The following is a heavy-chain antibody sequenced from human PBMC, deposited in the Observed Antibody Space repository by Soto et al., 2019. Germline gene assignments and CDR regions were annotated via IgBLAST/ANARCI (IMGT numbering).Heavy chain of an antibody. D-gene: IGHD2-21*02. CDR3: ARDLWGYCGTDCYPLDV. J-gene: IGHJ6*02. CDR2: IYYSGST. CDR1: GGSISSTTYY. Sequence: PSETLSLTCTVSGGSISSTTYYWGWIRQPPGKGLEWIGYIYYSGSTNYNPSLKSRVTISVDTSKNQFSLKLSSVTAADTAVYYCARDLWGYCGTDCYPLDVWGQGTTVTVSS. V-gene: IGHV4-61*05.